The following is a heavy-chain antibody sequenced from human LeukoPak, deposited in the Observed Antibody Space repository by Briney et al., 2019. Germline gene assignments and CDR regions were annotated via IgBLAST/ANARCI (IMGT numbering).Heavy chain of an antibody. V-gene: IGHV4-31*11. CDR3: ARDVAVTSSPDSFDI. Sequence: PSQTLSLTCAVSGDSVSSGGYYWTWIRQHPGKGLEWIGYISNSGTTSYNPSLKSRVSISVDTSNNQFSLRLSSVTAADTAVYYCARDVAVTSSPDSFDIWGRGTMVTVSS. CDR1: GDSVSSGGYY. CDR2: ISNSGTT. J-gene: IGHJ3*02. D-gene: IGHD2-21*02.